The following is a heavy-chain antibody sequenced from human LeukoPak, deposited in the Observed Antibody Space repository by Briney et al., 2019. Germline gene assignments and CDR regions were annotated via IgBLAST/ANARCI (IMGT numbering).Heavy chain of an antibody. Sequence: GGSLRLSCAASEFTFSSYCMSWVRQAPGRGLEWVANIKQDGSEKDYVDSVKGRFTISRDNAKNSLYLQMNSLRVEDTAVYYCARRKLNWGPLGYWGQGALVTVSS. J-gene: IGHJ4*02. D-gene: IGHD7-27*01. CDR2: IKQDGSEK. CDR3: ARRKLNWGPLGY. CDR1: EFTFSSYC. V-gene: IGHV3-7*01.